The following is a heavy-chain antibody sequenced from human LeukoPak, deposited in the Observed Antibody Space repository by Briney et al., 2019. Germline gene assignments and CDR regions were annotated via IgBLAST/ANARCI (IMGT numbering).Heavy chain of an antibody. Sequence: ASVKVSCKASGGTFSSYAISWVRQAPGQGREWMGGIIPIFGTANYAQKFQGRVTITADESTSTAYMELSSLRSEDTAVYYCARDPPGVKGDYNYQFDYWGQGTLVTVSS. CDR2: IIPIFGTA. CDR3: ARDPPGVKGDYNYQFDY. J-gene: IGHJ4*02. D-gene: IGHD4-17*01. V-gene: IGHV1-69*13. CDR1: GGTFSSYA.